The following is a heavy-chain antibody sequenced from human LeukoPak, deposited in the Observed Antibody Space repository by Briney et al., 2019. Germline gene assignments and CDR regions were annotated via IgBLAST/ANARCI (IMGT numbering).Heavy chain of an antibody. J-gene: IGHJ4*02. CDR2: VSGSGGST. CDR1: GFTFSSYG. D-gene: IGHD1-26*01. CDR3: AKGSGSYGKDVEY. V-gene: IGHV3-23*01. Sequence: GGTLRLSCAASGFTFSSYGMSWVRQAPGKGLEWVSAVSGSGGSTYYADSVKGRFTVSRDNSKNTLYLHMNSLRAEDTAVYYCAKGSGSYGKDVEYWGQGTLVTVSS.